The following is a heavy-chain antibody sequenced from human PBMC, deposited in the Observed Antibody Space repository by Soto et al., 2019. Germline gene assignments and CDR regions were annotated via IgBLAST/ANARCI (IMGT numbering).Heavy chain of an antibody. CDR1: GFSLSSNGGG. V-gene: IGHV2-5*02. Sequence: QITLKESGPTLVKPTQTLTLTCSFSGFSLSSNGGGVGWIRQPPGKALEFLALVFWDDDKRYSPSLRSRVTITQDTSKHHEVLTMTNMDPVDTARYYCAQNFRESGSYTGDRFDSWGQGTLVIVSS. J-gene: IGHJ5*01. D-gene: IGHD3-10*01. CDR3: AQNFRESGSYTGDRFDS. CDR2: VFWDDDK.